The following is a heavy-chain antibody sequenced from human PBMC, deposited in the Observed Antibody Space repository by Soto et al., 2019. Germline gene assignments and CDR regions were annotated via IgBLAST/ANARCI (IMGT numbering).Heavy chain of an antibody. CDR1: GYSFTNYG. CDR3: ARDRGVAPPVAGNTHYYYYMDV. D-gene: IGHD6-19*01. J-gene: IGHJ6*03. CDR2: SSAYNGDT. Sequence: QDQLVQSGGEVKKPGASVKVSCKASGYSFTNYGITWVRQAPGQGFEWMGWSSAYNGDTNYSQKLQGRVTMTTDASTSTAYLELRSLRSDDTAVYYCARDRGVAPPVAGNTHYYYYMDVWCKGTTVTVSS. V-gene: IGHV1-18*01.